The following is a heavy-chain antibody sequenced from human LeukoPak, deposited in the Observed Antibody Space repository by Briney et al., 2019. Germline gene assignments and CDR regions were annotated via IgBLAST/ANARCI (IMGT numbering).Heavy chain of an antibody. CDR3: ARKYLGGDLYRGPRNGFDP. Sequence: ASVNVPYRFSVYLFNLWCNSGVRRAPGQGLEWMGWISAYNGNTNYAQKLQGRVTMTTDTSTSTAYMELRSLRSDDTAVYFCARKYLGGDLYRGPRNGFDPWGQGTLVTVSS. V-gene: IGHV1-18*01. CDR1: VYLFNLWC. D-gene: IGHD2-21*02. CDR2: ISAYNGNT. J-gene: IGHJ5*02.